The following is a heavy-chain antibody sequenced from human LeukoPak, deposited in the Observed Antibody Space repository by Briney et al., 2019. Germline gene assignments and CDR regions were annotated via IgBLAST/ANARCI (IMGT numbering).Heavy chain of an antibody. CDR2: IKQDGSEK. CDR1: GGSISSYY. D-gene: IGHD1-1*01. J-gene: IGHJ4*02. V-gene: IGHV3-7*01. Sequence: ETLSLTCTVSGGSISSYYWSWVRQAPGKGLEWVANIKQDGSEKYYVDSVKGRFTISRDNAKNSLYLQMNSLRAEDTAVYYCARKGYGDYWGQGTLVTVSS. CDR3: ARKGYGDY.